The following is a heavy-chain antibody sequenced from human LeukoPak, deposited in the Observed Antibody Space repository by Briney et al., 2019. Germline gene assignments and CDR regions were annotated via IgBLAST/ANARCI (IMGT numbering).Heavy chain of an antibody. CDR2: IYYSGNT. D-gene: IGHD2-2*01. J-gene: IGHJ3*02. Sequence: SETLSLTCSVSGSSISSSSYYWGWIRQPPGKGLEWIGSIYYSGNTYYNPSLKSRVNISVDTSKNQFSLKLSSVTAADTAVYYCARLPAAMVGAFDIWGQGTRVTASS. V-gene: IGHV4-39*01. CDR1: GSSISSSSYY. CDR3: ARLPAAMVGAFDI.